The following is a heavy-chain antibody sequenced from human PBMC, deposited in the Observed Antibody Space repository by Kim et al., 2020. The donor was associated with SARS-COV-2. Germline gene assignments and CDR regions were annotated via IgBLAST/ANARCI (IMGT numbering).Heavy chain of an antibody. D-gene: IGHD3-10*01. Sequence: SETLSLTCAVSGGSISSSNWWSWVRQPPGKGLEWIGEIYHSGSTNYNPSLKSRVTISVDKSKNQVSLKLSSVTAADTAVYYCARVLLWFGELFYGMDVWGQGTTVTVSS. V-gene: IGHV4-4*02. CDR1: GGSISSSNW. CDR3: ARVLLWFGELFYGMDV. CDR2: IYHSGST. J-gene: IGHJ6*02.